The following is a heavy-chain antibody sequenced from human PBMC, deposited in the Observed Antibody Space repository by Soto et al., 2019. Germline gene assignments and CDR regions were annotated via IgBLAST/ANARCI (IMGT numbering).Heavy chain of an antibody. J-gene: IGHJ4*02. Sequence: QVQLVQSGAEVKKPGSSVKVSCKASGGTFSSYAISWVRQAPGQGLEWMGGIIPIFGTANYAQKFQGRVTISADESTNTADMELSSLRSEDTAVYYCASGEIRIQLWLFQFDYWGQGTLVTVSS. V-gene: IGHV1-69*01. CDR2: IIPIFGTA. CDR3: ASGEIRIQLWLFQFDY. CDR1: GGTFSSYA. D-gene: IGHD5-18*01.